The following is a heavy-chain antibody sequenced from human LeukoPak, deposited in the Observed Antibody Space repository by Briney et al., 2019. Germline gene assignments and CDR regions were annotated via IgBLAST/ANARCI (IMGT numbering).Heavy chain of an antibody. V-gene: IGHV4-4*07. CDR3: ARGFWFDP. Sequence: KASETLSLTCSVSGDSISLSYWSWIRHSAGKGLEWIGRMYTNGVIDYNPSLKSRVTMSVDTSRNQFSLKLSSVTAADTAVYYCARGFWFDPWGQGTLVTVSS. CDR1: GDSISLSY. J-gene: IGHJ5*02. CDR2: MYTNGVI.